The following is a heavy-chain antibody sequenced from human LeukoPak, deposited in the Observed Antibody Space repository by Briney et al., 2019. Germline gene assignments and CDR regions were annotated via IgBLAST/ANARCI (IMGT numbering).Heavy chain of an antibody. Sequence: SETLSLTXTVSGGSISSSSYYWGWIRQPPGQGLEWIGSIYYSGSTYYNPSLKSRVTISVDTSKNQFSLKLSSVTAADTAVYYCARGLRFLEWLPYYFDYWGQGTLVTVSS. V-gene: IGHV4-39*01. CDR2: IYYSGST. CDR3: ARGLRFLEWLPYYFDY. CDR1: GGSISSSSYY. D-gene: IGHD3-3*01. J-gene: IGHJ4*02.